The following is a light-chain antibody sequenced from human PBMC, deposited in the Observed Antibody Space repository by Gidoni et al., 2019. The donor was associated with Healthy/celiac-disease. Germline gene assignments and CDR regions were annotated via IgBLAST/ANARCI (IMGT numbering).Light chain of an antibody. J-gene: IGKJ2*01. CDR1: QDISNY. V-gene: IGKV1-33*01. CDR2: DAS. CDR3: QQYDNLRMYT. Sequence: DIQMTQSPSSLSASVGDRVTITCQASQDISNYLNWYQQKPGKAPKLLIYDASNLETGVPSRFSGSGSGTDFTFTISSLQPEDIATYYCQQYDNLRMYTFXQXTKLXIK.